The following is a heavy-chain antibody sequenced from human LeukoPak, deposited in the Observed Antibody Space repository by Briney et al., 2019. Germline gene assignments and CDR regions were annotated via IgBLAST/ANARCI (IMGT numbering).Heavy chain of an antibody. CDR2: INSNGGCT. D-gene: IGHD2-21*01. CDR3: GRGDRLHGGPYLIGP. CDR1: GYSFIDYY. V-gene: IGHV1-2*02. Sequence: ASVKDSCKTCGYSFIDYYMHWVGQAPARELEGMGWINSNGGCTSSAQKFQGRVTMTRDKSITTVYMEVSWLTSDATAIYYCGRGDRLHGGPYLIGPWGQGTLVTVSS. J-gene: IGHJ5*02.